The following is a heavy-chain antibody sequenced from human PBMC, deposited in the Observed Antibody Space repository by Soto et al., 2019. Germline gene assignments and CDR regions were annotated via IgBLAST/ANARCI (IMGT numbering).Heavy chain of an antibody. CDR2: MNPNSGNT. V-gene: IGHV1-8*01. Sequence: QVQLVQSGAEVKKPGASVKVSCKASGYTFTSYDINWVRQATGQGLEWMGWMNPNSGNTGYAQKFQGRVTMTRNTSISTAYMELSSLRSEDTAVYYCARGRSVITMVRGVPYYYYGMDVWGQGTTVTVSS. J-gene: IGHJ6*02. D-gene: IGHD3-10*01. CDR1: GYTFTSYD. CDR3: ARGRSVITMVRGVPYYYYGMDV.